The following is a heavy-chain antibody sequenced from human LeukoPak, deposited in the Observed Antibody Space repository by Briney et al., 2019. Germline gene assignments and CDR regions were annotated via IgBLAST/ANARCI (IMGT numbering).Heavy chain of an antibody. V-gene: IGHV3-48*03. J-gene: IGHJ4*02. CDR2: ISSSGSTI. CDR1: GFTFSGYE. Sequence: GGSLRLSCAASGFTFSGYEMNWVRQAPGKGLEWVSYISSSGSTIYYADSVKGRFTISRHNAKNSLYLQMNSLRAEDTAVYYCARGLWFGELAKWGQGTLVTVSS. D-gene: IGHD3-10*01. CDR3: ARGLWFGELAK.